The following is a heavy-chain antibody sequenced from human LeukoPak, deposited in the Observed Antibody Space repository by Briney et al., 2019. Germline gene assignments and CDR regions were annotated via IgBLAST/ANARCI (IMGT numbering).Heavy chain of an antibody. CDR1: GYSISSGYY. CDR2: IYHSGST. CDR3: ARCIAARITSYYYYYYMDV. D-gene: IGHD6-6*01. J-gene: IGHJ6*03. V-gene: IGHV4-38-2*02. Sequence: PSETLSLTCTVSGYSISSGYYWGWIRQPPGKGLEWIGSIYHSGSTYYNPSLKSRVTISVDTSKNQFSLKLSSVTAADTAVYYCARCIAARITSYYYYYYMDVWGKGTTVTVSS.